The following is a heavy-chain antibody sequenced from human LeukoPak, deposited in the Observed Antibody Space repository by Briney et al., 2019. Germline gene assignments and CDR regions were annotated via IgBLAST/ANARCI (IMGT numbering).Heavy chain of an antibody. CDR2: IYYSGST. CDR1: GGSISSYY. J-gene: IGHJ4*02. CDR3: ASQGGKGPLNDY. Sequence: SETLSLTCTVSGGSISSYYWSWIRQPPGKGLEWIGYIYYSGSTNYNPSLKSRVTISVDTSKNQVFLKLSSATDADTAVYYCASQGGKGPLNDYWGQGTLVTVSS. V-gene: IGHV4-59*08. D-gene: IGHD2-15*01.